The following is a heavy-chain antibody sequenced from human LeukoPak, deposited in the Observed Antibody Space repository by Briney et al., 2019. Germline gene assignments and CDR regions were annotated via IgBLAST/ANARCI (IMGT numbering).Heavy chain of an antibody. CDR1: GFTLNNAR. CDR2: IKRETDGGTI. V-gene: IGHV3-15*01. D-gene: IGHD3-22*01. CDR3: TTDRYYDNSELQFQH. J-gene: IGHJ1*01. Sequence: TGGSLRLSCAASGFTLNNARMSWVRQAPGKGLEWLGRIKRETDGGTIDYAAPVKGRFTISRDDSRNTLYLQMDSLKIEDTAVYYCTTDRYYDNSELQFQHWGQGTLVTVSS.